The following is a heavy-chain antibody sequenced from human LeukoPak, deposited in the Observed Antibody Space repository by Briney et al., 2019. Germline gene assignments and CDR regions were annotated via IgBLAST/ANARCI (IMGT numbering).Heavy chain of an antibody. D-gene: IGHD6-13*01. CDR2: INPNSGGT. Sequence: ASVKVSCKASGYTFTGYYMHWVRQAPGQGLEWMGWINPNSGGTNYAQKFQGRDTMTRDTSISTAYMDLSRLRSDDTAVYYCARAAPYSSSWAYWGQGTLVTVSS. CDR3: ARAAPYSSSWAY. J-gene: IGHJ4*02. V-gene: IGHV1-2*02. CDR1: GYTFTGYY.